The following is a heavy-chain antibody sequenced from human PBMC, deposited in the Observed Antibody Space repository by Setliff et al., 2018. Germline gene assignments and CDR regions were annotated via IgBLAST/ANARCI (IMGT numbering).Heavy chain of an antibody. D-gene: IGHD3-10*01. CDR3: ARHDARGYYYYMDV. J-gene: IGHJ6*03. CDR2: IYYSGTT. Sequence: SETLSLTCTVSGGSISGASIRSYYWGWIRQPPGKGLEWIGSIYYSGTTYYNPSLKSPVTISIDTSKNQFSLKLSSVTAADTAIYYCARHDARGYYYYMDVWGEGTTVTVSS. V-gene: IGHV4-39*01. CDR1: GGSISGASIRSYY.